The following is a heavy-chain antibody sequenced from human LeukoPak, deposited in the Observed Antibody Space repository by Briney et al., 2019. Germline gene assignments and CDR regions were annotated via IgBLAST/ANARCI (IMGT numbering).Heavy chain of an antibody. J-gene: IGHJ4*02. CDR2: IYYSGST. CDR3: ARDKAAARQFDY. V-gene: IGHV4-39*07. Sequence: PSETLSLTCTVSGGSISSSSYYWGWIRQPPGKGLEWIGSIYYSGSTYYNPSLKSRVTISVDTSKNQFSLKLSSVTAADTAVYYCARDKAAARQFDYWGQGTLVTVSS. D-gene: IGHD6-13*01. CDR1: GGSISSSSYY.